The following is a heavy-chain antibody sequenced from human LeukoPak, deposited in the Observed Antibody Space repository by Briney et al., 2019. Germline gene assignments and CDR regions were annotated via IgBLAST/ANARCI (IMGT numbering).Heavy chain of an antibody. CDR2: SHYSGNS. CDR3: ARGSGWHPD. Sequence: PSETLSLTCTASGGSILSNAWTWIRQPPGRGLEWIGYSHYSGNSNYNPSLKSRVTISVDTSKNQFSLKLNSVTAADTAVYFCARGSGWHPDWGQGTLVTVSS. D-gene: IGHD6-19*01. CDR1: GGSILSNA. J-gene: IGHJ4*02. V-gene: IGHV4-59*01.